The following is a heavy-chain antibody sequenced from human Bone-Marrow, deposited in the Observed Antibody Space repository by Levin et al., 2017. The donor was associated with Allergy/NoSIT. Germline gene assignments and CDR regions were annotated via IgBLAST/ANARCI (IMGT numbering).Heavy chain of an antibody. J-gene: IGHJ6*02. Sequence: GGSLRLSCAASGLSFSNYDMNWVRQAPGKGLEWVSSISGGSSRIYYADSVKGRFTFSRDNAKNSLYLQMNSLRVEGTAVYYCASWAMFYYDGSDFDYFYYGMDVWGQGTTVTVSS. CDR2: ISGGSSRI. CDR3: ASWAMFYYDGSDFDYFYYGMDV. D-gene: IGHD3-16*01. CDR1: GLSFSNYD. V-gene: IGHV3-21*06.